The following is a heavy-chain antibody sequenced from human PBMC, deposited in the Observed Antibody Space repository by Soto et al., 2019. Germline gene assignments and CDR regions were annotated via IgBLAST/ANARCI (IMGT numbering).Heavy chain of an antibody. V-gene: IGHV1-18*04. J-gene: IGHJ4*02. CDR3: AREDSTDPYFDY. Sequence: QVQLVQSGTEVKKPGASVKVSCKASGYTFTNYGISWVRQAPGQGLEWMGWISGYNGNTNYAQRLQGRVTMTTDTSTRTAYMDLRSQRSDDTAVYYCAREDSTDPYFDYWGQGTLVTVSS. D-gene: IGHD2-15*01. CDR2: ISGYNGNT. CDR1: GYTFTNYG.